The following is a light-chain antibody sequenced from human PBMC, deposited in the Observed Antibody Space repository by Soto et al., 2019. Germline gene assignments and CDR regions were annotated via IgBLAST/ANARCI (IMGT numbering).Light chain of an antibody. CDR1: QSIGDY. V-gene: IGKV1-39*01. CDR3: QQSSSTPRT. CDR2: GAS. J-gene: IGKJ1*01. Sequence: DIQMTQSPSSLFASVGDRVTITCRATQSIGDYLNWYQQKPGKAPNLLIYGASSLRSGVPSRFSGSGSGTDFTLTISSLQPEDSATYYCQQSSSTPRTFGQGTKVEIK.